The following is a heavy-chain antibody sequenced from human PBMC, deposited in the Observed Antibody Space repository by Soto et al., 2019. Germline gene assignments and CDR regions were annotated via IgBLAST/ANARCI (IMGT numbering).Heavy chain of an antibody. D-gene: IGHD3-10*01. J-gene: IGHJ6*02. CDR3: TFGLGPYYYGMDV. CDR2: IRSKANSYAT. CDR1: GFTFSGSA. V-gene: IGHV3-73*02. Sequence: EVQLVESGGGLVQPGGSLKLSCAASGFTFSGSAMHWVRQASGKGLEWVGRIRSKANSYATAYAASVKGRFTISRDDSKNTAYLQMNSLKTEDKAVYYCTFGLGPYYYGMDVWGQGTTVTVSS.